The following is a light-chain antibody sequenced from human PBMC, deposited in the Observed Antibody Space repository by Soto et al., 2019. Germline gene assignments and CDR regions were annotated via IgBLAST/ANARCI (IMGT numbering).Light chain of an antibody. CDR1: QSIPDHY. CDR3: HQYGSSPLT. Sequence: EIVLTQSPGTLSLSPGERATLSCRASQSIPDHYLAWYQQIPGQAPRRLIYGASSRASDIPDRFSGSGSGRDFTLTISGLEREDFAVYYCHQYGSSPLTFGGGTKVDIK. J-gene: IGKJ4*01. CDR2: GAS. V-gene: IGKV3-20*01.